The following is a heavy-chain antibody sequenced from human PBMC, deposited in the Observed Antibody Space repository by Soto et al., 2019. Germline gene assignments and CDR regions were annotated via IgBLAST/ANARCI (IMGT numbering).Heavy chain of an antibody. CDR3: AKVEGYYDSSGFDAFDI. CDR2: ISGSGGST. CDR1: GFTFSSYA. J-gene: IGHJ3*02. V-gene: IGHV3-23*01. Sequence: LRLSCAASGFTFSSYAMSWVRQAPGKGLEWVSAISGSGGSTYYADSVKGRFTISRDNSKNTLYLQMNSLRAEDTAVYYCAKVEGYYDSSGFDAFDIWGQGTMVTVSS. D-gene: IGHD3-22*01.